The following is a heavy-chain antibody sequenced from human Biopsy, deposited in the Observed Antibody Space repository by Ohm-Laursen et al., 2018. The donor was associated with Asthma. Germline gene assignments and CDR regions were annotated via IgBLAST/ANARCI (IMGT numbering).Heavy chain of an antibody. CDR3: ARVASYGDLYFGIDV. CDR2: VFWSGTT. J-gene: IGHJ6*02. Sequence: TLSLTCTVGGAYIGSRDHHWSWIRQSPGTGLEWIGFVFWSGTTNYNRCLERRLSISIDTTRNEFSMTLRSVTAADTAVYFCARVASYGDLYFGIDVWGPGTTVSVS. D-gene: IGHD4-17*01. V-gene: IGHV4-30-4*01. CDR1: GAYIGSRDHH.